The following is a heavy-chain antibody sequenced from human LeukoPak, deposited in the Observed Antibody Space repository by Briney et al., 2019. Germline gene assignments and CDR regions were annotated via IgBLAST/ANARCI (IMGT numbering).Heavy chain of an antibody. J-gene: IGHJ2*01. CDR2: ISYSGST. CDR3: ARGYYDILTGLGYFDL. V-gene: IGHV4-59*08. Sequence: SETLTLTCTVSGGSISSYCWSWIRQPPGKGLEWIGYISYSGSTNYNPSLKSRVTISVDTSKNQFSLKLSSVTAADTAVYYCARGYYDILTGLGYFDLWGRGTLVTVSS. CDR1: GGSISSYC. D-gene: IGHD3-9*01.